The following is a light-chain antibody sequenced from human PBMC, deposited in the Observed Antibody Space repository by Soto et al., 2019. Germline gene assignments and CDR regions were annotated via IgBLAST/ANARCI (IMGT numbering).Light chain of an antibody. CDR3: SSFAGTNNRYV. CDR1: SSDVGGYNF. CDR2: EVT. J-gene: IGLJ1*01. V-gene: IGLV2-8*01. Sequence: QSALTQPPSASGSPGQSVTISCTGTSSDVGGYNFVSWYQQHPGEAPKLIIYEVTKRPSGVPDRFSGSKSGNTASLTVSGLQTEDEADYYCSSFAGTNNRYVFGTGTKVTVL.